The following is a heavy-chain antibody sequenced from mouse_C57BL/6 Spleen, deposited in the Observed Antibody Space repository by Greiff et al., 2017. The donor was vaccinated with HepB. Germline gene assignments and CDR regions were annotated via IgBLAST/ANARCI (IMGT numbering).Heavy chain of an antibody. CDR1: GYTFTSYG. Sequence: VKLQQSGAELARPGASVKLSCKASGYTFTSYGISWVKQRTGQGLEWIGEIYPRSGNTYYNEKFKGKATLTADKSSSTAYMELRSLTSEDSAVYFCARSSPGAMDYWGQGTSVTVSS. J-gene: IGHJ4*01. CDR2: IYPRSGNT. V-gene: IGHV1-81*01. CDR3: ARSSPGAMDY.